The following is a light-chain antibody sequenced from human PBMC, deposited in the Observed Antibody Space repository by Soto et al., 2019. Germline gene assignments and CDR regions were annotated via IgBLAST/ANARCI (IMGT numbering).Light chain of an antibody. J-gene: IGKJ1*01. CDR2: GAS. CDR3: QHYTNLLRT. Sequence: EVLISQSPPARSVSPGEKATLSFRASQSVSSNLAWYQQKPGQAPRLLIYGASTRATGIPARFSGSGSGTEFTLTISSLQSEDFAVYYCQHYTNLLRTFGQGTKVDIK. CDR1: QSVSSN. V-gene: IGKV3-15*01.